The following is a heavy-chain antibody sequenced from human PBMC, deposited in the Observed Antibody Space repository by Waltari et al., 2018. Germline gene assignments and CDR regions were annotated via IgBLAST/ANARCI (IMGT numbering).Heavy chain of an antibody. J-gene: IGHJ3*02. D-gene: IGHD3-22*01. CDR2: KKQDGSEK. CDR1: GFSLQGYC. Sequence: EGQLVDSGGGFVEQGGYLRSVCEAYGFSLQGYCRGWARQAPGKGLEWVANKKQDGSEKNYVDSVKGRFTVSRDNAKKSLFLEMNSLRGEDTAVYYCARATYYYDNSGRGAFDIWGQGTRVTVSS. V-gene: IGHV3-7*01. CDR3: ARATYYYDNSGRGAFDI.